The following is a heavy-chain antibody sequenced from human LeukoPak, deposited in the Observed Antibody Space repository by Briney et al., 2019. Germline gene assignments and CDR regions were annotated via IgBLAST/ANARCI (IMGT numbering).Heavy chain of an antibody. D-gene: IGHD1-26*01. CDR3: ARDLGSGSCDY. CDR1: GYTFTGYY. CDR2: INPNSGGT. Sequence: ASVKVSCKASGYTFTGYYMHWVRQAPGQGLEGRGWINPNSGGTNYAQKFQAGVTKTRDTSISTAYMELSRLRSDDTAVYYCARDLGSGSCDYWGQGTLVTVS. J-gene: IGHJ4*02. V-gene: IGHV1-2*02.